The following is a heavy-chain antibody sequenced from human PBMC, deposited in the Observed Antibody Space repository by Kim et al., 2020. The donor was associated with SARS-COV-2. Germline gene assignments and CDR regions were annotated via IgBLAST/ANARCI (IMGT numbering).Heavy chain of an antibody. CDR2: NGNT. Sequence: NGNTHYALKLQGRDTKTTDTSTSTAYMEMRSLRSDDTAVYYCARKIRWFDPWGQGTLVTVSS. J-gene: IGHJ5*02. CDR3: ARKIRWFDP. V-gene: IGHV1-18*01.